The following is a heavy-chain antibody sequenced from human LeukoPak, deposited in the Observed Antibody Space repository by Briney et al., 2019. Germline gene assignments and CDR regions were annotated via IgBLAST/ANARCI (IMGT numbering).Heavy chain of an antibody. V-gene: IGHV4-59*11. CDR2: IYYSGST. CDR1: GGSISSHY. CDR3: ARDGDNCSGGSCYIEGWFDP. Sequence: PSETLSLTCTVSGGSISSHYWSWIRQPPGKGLEWIGYIYYSGSTNYNPTLKSRVTISVDTSKNQFSLKLSSVTAADTAAYYCARDGDNCSGGSCYIEGWFDPWGQGTLVTVSS. J-gene: IGHJ5*02. D-gene: IGHD2-15*01.